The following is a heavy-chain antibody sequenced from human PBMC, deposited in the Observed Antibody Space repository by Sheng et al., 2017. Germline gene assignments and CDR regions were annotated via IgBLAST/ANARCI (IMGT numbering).Heavy chain of an antibody. CDR2: IYTDERT. J-gene: IGHJ6*03. CDR1: GFTVNSNH. D-gene: IGHD3-10*01. V-gene: IGHV3-66*01. Sequence: EVQLVESGGGLVQPGGSLRLSCAASGFTVNSNHMNWVRQVPGKGLECVSLIYTDERTKYADSVKGRFTISRDNSKNTVYLQMNSLRAEDTAVYYCARDHPGQGTGYMDVWGQGTTVTVS. CDR3: ARDHPGQGTGYMDV.